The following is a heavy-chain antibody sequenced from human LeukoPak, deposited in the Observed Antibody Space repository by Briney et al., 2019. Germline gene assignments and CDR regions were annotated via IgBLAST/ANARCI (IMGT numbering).Heavy chain of an antibody. CDR1: GFTFSSYN. D-gene: IGHD5-12*01. V-gene: IGHV3-21*01. J-gene: IGHJ4*02. CDR3: ARGVVATSETPSDFDY. CDR2: ISSSSSYI. Sequence: PGGSLRLSCAASGFTFSSYNMNWVRQAPGKGLEWVSSISSSSSYIYYADSVKGRFTISRDNAKNSLYLQMNSLRAEDTAVYYCARGVVATSETPSDFDYWGQGTLVTVSS.